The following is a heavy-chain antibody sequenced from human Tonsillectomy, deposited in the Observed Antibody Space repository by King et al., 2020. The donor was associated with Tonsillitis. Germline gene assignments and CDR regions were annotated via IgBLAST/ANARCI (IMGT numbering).Heavy chain of an antibody. CDR3: VCDGRGFDWNYLDS. V-gene: IGHV3-49*03. CDR1: GFTFGDVG. Sequence: VQLVESGGGLVQPGRSLRLSCTTSGFTFGDVGMSWFRQAPGKGLEWVGFIRSKGYGGTTDYAASVKGRFTITRDDSSSIMYLQMNSLRTEDTAVYSCVCDGRGFDWNYLDSWGQGTLVTVSS. D-gene: IGHD3-9*01. J-gene: IGHJ4*02. CDR2: IRSKGYGGTT.